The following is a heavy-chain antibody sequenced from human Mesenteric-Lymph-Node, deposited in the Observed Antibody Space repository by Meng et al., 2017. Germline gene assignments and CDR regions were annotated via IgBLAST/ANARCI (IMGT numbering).Heavy chain of an antibody. V-gene: IGHV3-7*01. Sequence: GESLKISCATSGFIFSQHWMSWVRQTPGKGLEWVANIKQDGSEKYYVESVKGRFTISRDNADNSLYLQMNSLRAEDTAVYYCSRDVGALDVVITWTVDYWGQGTLVTVSS. D-gene: IGHD2-21*01. J-gene: IGHJ4*02. CDR1: GFIFSQHW. CDR2: IKQDGSEK. CDR3: SRDVGALDVVITWTVDY.